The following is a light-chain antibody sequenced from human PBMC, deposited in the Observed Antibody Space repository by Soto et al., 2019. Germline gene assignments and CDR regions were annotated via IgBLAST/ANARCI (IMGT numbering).Light chain of an antibody. J-gene: IGKJ4*01. V-gene: IGKV3-20*01. CDR2: GAS. CDR3: HQYDSSPLT. Sequence: EIVLTQSPGTLSLSPGERATLSCRASQSVSSSYLGWYQQKPGQAPRLLIYGASSRDAGIPARFSGSGSGTDITLTMSRLETEDVAVYYCHQYDSSPLTVSRGTKVESK. CDR1: QSVSSSY.